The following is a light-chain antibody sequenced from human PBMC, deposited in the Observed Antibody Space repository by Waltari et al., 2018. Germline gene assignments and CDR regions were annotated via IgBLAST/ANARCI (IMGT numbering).Light chain of an antibody. CDR2: QDN. Sequence: SYELIQTPSVSVSPGQTASITCSGDKLGGKYLCWYRQRPGQSPVVVIYQDNKRPSGIPERLSGSNSGNTATLTISGTQAVDEGDYYCQTWDSGSLVFGGGTKLTVL. J-gene: IGLJ2*01. CDR1: KLGGKY. V-gene: IGLV3-1*01. CDR3: QTWDSGSLV.